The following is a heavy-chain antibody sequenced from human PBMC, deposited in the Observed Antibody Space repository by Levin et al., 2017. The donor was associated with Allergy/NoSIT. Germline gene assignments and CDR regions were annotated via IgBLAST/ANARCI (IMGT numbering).Heavy chain of an antibody. CDR2: ISGSGGDT. Sequence: GGSLRLSCGASGFTFNNYAMSWVRQAPGKGLEWVSGISGSGGDTYYAESAKGRRTVSRDNSKKTMYLQINSLRAEDTAVSYCARDRSRGSGLNALAVWGRGTMVTVSS. D-gene: IGHD3-10*01. CDR3: ARDRSRGSGLNALAV. V-gene: IGHV3-23*01. J-gene: IGHJ3*01. CDR1: GFTFNNYA.